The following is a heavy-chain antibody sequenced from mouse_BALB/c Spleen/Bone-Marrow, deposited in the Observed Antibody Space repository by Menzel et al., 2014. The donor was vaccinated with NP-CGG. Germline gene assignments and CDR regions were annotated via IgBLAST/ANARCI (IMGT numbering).Heavy chain of an antibody. CDR3: ARRGWFYATDY. V-gene: IGHV5-12*02. CDR2: ISNGGGST. D-gene: IGHD3-3*01. Sequence: EVQLVESGGGLVQPGGSLKLSCATSGFTFSDYYMYWVRQTPEKRLEWVAYISNGGGSTYYPDTVKGRFTISRDNAKNTLYLQMSRLKSEDTAMYYCARRGWFYATDYWGQGTSVTVSS. J-gene: IGHJ4*01. CDR1: GFTFSDYY.